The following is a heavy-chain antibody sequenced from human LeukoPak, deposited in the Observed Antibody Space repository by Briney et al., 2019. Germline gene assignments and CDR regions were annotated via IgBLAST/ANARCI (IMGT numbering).Heavy chain of an antibody. CDR3: ARMGYSSSWDPLEY. V-gene: IGHV4-61*02. CDR2: IYTSGST. J-gene: IGHJ4*02. CDR1: GGSISSGSYY. Sequence: SETLSLTCTVSGGSISSGSYYWSWIRQPAGKGLEWIGRIYTSGSTNYNPSLKSRVTISVATSKNQFSLKLSSVTAADTAVYYCARMGYSSSWDPLEYWGQGTLVTVSS. D-gene: IGHD6-13*01.